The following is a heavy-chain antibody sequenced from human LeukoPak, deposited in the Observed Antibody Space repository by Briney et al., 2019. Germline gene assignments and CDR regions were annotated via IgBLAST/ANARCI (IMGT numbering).Heavy chain of an antibody. D-gene: IGHD6-13*01. V-gene: IGHV1-3*01. CDR2: INAGNGNT. J-gene: IGHJ5*02. CDR3: ARSSWRVAAAGTDWFDP. Sequence: ASVKVSCKASGYTFTSYAMHWVRQAPGQRLEWMGWINAGNGNTKYSQKFQGRVTITRDTSASTAYMELSSLGSEDTAVYYCARSSWRVAAAGTDWFDPWGQGTLVTVSS. CDR1: GYTFTSYA.